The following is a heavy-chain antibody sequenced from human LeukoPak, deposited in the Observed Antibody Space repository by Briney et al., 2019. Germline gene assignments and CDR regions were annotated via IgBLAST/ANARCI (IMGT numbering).Heavy chain of an antibody. Sequence: GGSLRLSCAGAGFTFRSHWMSWVRQAPGKGLEWVANIKKDGSEKYYVDSVKGRFTISRDNAKNSLYLQMNSLRAEDTAVYYCARARGFDYWGQGTLVTVSS. CDR1: GFTFRSHW. V-gene: IGHV3-7*01. CDR3: ARARGFDY. J-gene: IGHJ4*02. CDR2: IKKDGSEK.